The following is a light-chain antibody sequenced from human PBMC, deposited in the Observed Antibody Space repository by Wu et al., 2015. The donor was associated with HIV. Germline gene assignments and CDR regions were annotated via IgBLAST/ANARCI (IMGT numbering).Light chain of an antibody. CDR1: QNINTW. Sequence: DIQMTQSPSTLSASVGDRVTITCRASQNINTWLAWYQQKPGKAPTLLIYKASTLESGVPSRFSGSGSGTELTLTINNLQPDDFATYHCQQFNSYAWTFGQGTKVEIK. CDR3: QQFNSYAWT. V-gene: IGKV1-5*03. CDR2: KAS. J-gene: IGKJ1*01.